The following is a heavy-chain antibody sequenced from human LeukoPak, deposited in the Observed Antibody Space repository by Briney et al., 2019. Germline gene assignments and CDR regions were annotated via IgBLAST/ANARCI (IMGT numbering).Heavy chain of an antibody. CDR1: GGSISSSSYY. D-gene: IGHD1-26*01. Sequence: SETLSLTCTVSGGSISSSSYYWGWIRQPPGKELEWIGSIYYSGSTYYNPSLKSRVTISVDTSKNQFSLKLSSVTAADTAVYYCARLGWELLNYFDYWGQGTLVTVSS. CDR3: ARLGWELLNYFDY. CDR2: IYYSGST. V-gene: IGHV4-39*01. J-gene: IGHJ4*02.